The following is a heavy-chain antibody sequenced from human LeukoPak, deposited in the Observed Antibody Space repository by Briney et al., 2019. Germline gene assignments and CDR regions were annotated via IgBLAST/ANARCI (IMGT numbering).Heavy chain of an antibody. V-gene: IGHV4-34*01. CDR3: ARVPSGDPYYFDY. CDR2: TNHSGST. J-gene: IGHJ4*02. Sequence: SETLSLTCAVYGGSFSGYYWSWIRQPPGKGLEWIGETNHSGSTNYNPSLKSRVTISVDTSKNQFSLKLSSVTAADTAVYYCARVPSGDPYYFDYWGQGTLVTVSS. CDR1: GGSFSGYY. D-gene: IGHD4-17*01.